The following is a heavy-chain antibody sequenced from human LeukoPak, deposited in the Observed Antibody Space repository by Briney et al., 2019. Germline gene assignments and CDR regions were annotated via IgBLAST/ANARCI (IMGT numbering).Heavy chain of an antibody. CDR3: TTAGYGDYEYYYYYYGMDV. Sequence: KTGGSLRLSCAASGFTFSNAWMSWVRQAPGKGLEWVGRIKSKTDGGTTDYAAPVKGRFTISRDDSKNTLYLQMNSLKTEDTAIYYCTTAGYGDYEYYYYYYGMDVWGQGTTVTVSS. V-gene: IGHV3-15*01. CDR1: GFTFSNAW. J-gene: IGHJ6*02. D-gene: IGHD4-17*01. CDR2: IKSKTDGGTT.